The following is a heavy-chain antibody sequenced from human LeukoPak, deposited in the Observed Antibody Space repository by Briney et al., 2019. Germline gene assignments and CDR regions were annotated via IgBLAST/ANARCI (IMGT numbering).Heavy chain of an antibody. CDR3: ASSHDSSGND. J-gene: IGHJ4*02. CDR2: IKYDGTHK. V-gene: IGHV3-7*01. D-gene: IGHD3-22*01. CDR1: GISFSSYW. Sequence: PGGSLRLSCVASGISFSSYWMAWVRPAPGKGLERVANIKYDGTHKFNADSVKGRFTISRDNAKNSLFLEMNSLTADDTAVYFCASSHDSSGNDWGQGTLVTVSS.